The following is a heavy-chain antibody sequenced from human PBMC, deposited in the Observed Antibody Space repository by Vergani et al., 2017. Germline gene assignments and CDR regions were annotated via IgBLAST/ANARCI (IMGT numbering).Heavy chain of an antibody. J-gene: IGHJ4*02. CDR1: GFTLSNYD. V-gene: IGHV3-30*02. CDR2: IQFDGSNQ. D-gene: IGHD2-21*01. CDR3: AKHFRGCGIYY. Sequence: QVQLVESGGGVVQRGGSLRLSCATSGFTLSNYDMQWIRQGPGKGLEFVAFIQFDGSNQYYADSVKGRFTLSRDFSKNTLYLQMNSLRTDDTATYYCAKHFRGCGIYYWGQGTQVIVSS.